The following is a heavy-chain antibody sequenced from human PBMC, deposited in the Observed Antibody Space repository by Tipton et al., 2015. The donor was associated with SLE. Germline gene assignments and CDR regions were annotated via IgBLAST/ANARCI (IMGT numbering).Heavy chain of an antibody. CDR1: GGSISTSYYY. CDR3: ARADGYSYGLDYFDY. D-gene: IGHD5-18*01. J-gene: IGHJ4*02. Sequence: TLSLTCTVSGGSISTSYYYWGWLRQPPGKGLEWIGEINHSGSTNYNPSLKSRVTISVDTSKNQFSLKLSSVTAADTAVYYCARADGYSYGLDYFDYWGQGTLVTVSS. V-gene: IGHV4-39*07. CDR2: INHSGST.